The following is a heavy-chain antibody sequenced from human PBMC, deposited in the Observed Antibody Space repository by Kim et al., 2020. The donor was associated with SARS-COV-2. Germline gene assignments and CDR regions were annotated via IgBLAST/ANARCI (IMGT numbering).Heavy chain of an antibody. CDR1: GYTLTELS. V-gene: IGHV1-24*01. D-gene: IGHD6-13*01. CDR3: ATAGKAAGSLDY. J-gene: IGHJ4*02. CDR2: FDPEDGET. Sequence: ASVKVSCKVSGYTLTELSMHWVRQAPGKGLEWMGGFDPEDGETIYAQEFQGRVTMTEDTSTDTAYMELSSLRSEDTAVYYCATAGKAAGSLDYWGQGTLVTVSS.